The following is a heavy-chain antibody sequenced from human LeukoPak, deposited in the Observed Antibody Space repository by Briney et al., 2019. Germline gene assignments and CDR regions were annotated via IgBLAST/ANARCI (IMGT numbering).Heavy chain of an antibody. CDR2: IYYSGST. CDR1: GGSISSGGYY. Sequence: SETLSLTCTVSGGSISSGGYYWSWIRQHPGKGLEWIGYIYYSGSTYYNPSLKSRVTISVDTSKNQFSLKLSSVTAADKAVYYCARGDSSGYYSGDFDYWGQGTLVTVSS. J-gene: IGHJ4*02. V-gene: IGHV4-31*03. CDR3: ARGDSSGYYSGDFDY. D-gene: IGHD3-22*01.